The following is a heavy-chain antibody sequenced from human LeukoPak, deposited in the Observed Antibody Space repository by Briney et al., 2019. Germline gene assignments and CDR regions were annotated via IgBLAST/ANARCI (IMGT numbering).Heavy chain of an antibody. D-gene: IGHD3-10*01. V-gene: IGHV1-69*05. CDR2: IIPIFGTA. Sequence: KAISWVRQAPGQGLEWLGGIIPIFGTANYAQKFQGRVTITTDESTSTAYMELSSLRSEDTAVYYCARNGFDRNYYYYMDVWGKGTTVTVSS. CDR1: KA. CDR3: ARNGFDRNYYYYMDV. J-gene: IGHJ6*03.